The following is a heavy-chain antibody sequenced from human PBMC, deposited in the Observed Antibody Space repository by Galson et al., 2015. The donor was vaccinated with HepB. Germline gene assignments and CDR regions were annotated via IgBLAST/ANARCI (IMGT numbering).Heavy chain of an antibody. J-gene: IGHJ3*02. CDR2: IDSTSRAI. D-gene: IGHD3-10*01. CDR1: GFSFSTSN. Sequence: SLRLSCAASGFSFSTSNMVWVRQAPGKRPEWLSYIDSTSRAIYYADSVKGRFTTFRNNGQQSLFLQMNSLEAEDMAVYYWARDLPILGGSFDIWGQGTAVIVSA. CDR3: ARDLPILGGSFDI. V-gene: IGHV3-48*01.